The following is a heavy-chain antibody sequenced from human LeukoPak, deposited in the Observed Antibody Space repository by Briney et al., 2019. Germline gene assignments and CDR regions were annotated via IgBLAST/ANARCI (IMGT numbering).Heavy chain of an antibody. J-gene: IGHJ4*02. CDR3: ARSHSVSHYFDY. D-gene: IGHD2/OR15-2a*01. Sequence: SETLSLTCTVSGGSISSSSYYWGWIRQPPGKGLEWIGSIYYSGSTYYNPSLKSRVTISLDTSKNQFSLKLSSVTAADTAVYYCARSHSVSHYFDYWGQGTLVTVSS. V-gene: IGHV4-39*07. CDR2: IYYSGST. CDR1: GGSISSSSYY.